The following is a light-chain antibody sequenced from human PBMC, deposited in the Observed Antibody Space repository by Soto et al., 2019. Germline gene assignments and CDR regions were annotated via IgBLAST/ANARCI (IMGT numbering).Light chain of an antibody. CDR2: GAS. CDR3: QQYNNWPHT. Sequence: EIVMTQSPATLSVSPGERATLSCRASQSVSSNLAWYQQKPAQAPRLLIYGASTRAIGIPARFSGSGSGTEFTLTISSLQSEDFAVYYCQQYNNWPHTFGQGTKLEIK. CDR1: QSVSSN. J-gene: IGKJ2*01. V-gene: IGKV3-15*01.